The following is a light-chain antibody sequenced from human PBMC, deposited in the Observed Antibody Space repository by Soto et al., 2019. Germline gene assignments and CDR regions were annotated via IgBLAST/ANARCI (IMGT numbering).Light chain of an antibody. CDR1: QSVSSSY. CDR3: QQYGSSPPWT. J-gene: IGKJ1*01. V-gene: IGKV3-20*01. CDR2: GAS. Sequence: EFVLTQSPGTLSLSPGERATVSCRASQSVSSSYLAWYQQKPGQAPRLLIYGASSRATGIPDRFSGSGSGTDFILTISRLEPEDFAVYYCQQYGSSPPWTFGQGTKVDI.